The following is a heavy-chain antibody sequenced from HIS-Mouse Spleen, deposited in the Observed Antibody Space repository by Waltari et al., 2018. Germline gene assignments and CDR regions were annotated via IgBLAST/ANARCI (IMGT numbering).Heavy chain of an antibody. CDR2: INPNSGGT. J-gene: IGHJ4*02. Sequence: QVQLVPSGAEVKKPGASVKVSCQASGYPFTGYYMHWVRQAPGQGLEWMGWINPNSGGTNYAQKFQGRVTMTRDTSISTAYMELSRLRSDDTAVYYCARDAPSLYSGSYFDYWGQGTLVTVSS. D-gene: IGHD1-26*01. CDR3: ARDAPSLYSGSYFDY. CDR1: GYPFTGYY. V-gene: IGHV1-2*02.